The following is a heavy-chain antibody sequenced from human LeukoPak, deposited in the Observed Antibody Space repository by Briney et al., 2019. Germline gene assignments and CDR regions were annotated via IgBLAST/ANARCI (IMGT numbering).Heavy chain of an antibody. CDR2: IYYSGST. CDR1: GGSISSYY. CDR3: ARSRDGYNLKPYYFDY. J-gene: IGHJ4*02. Sequence: PSETLSLTCTASGGSISSYYWSWIRQPPGKGLEWIGHIYYSGSTNYNPSLKSRVTISIDTSKNQFSLKLSSVTAADTAVYYCARSRDGYNLKPYYFDYWGQGTLVTVSS. V-gene: IGHV4-59*01. D-gene: IGHD5-24*01.